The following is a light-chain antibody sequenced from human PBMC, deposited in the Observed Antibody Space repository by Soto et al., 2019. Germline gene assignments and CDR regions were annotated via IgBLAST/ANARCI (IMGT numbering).Light chain of an antibody. Sequence: DIQMTQSPSSLSASVGDRVTITCQASQDINNFVNWYQHKPGKAPKLLIYDASTLKTGVPSRFSGSGSGTDFRFTIRSLKPEDFATYYCQQSDDLPTFGQGTRLEIK. J-gene: IGKJ5*01. CDR2: DAS. CDR3: QQSDDLPT. V-gene: IGKV1-33*01. CDR1: QDINNF.